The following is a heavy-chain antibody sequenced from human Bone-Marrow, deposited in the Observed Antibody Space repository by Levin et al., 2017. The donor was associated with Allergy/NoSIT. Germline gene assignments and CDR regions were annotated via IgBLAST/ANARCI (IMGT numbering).Heavy chain of an antibody. Sequence: ASVKVSCKASGYTFTSYAMHWVRQAPGQRLEWMGWINAGNGNTKYSQKFQSRVTITRDTSASTAYMELSSLRSEDTAVYYCASLGGDYGDDGDAFDIWGQGTMVTVSS. CDR3: ASLGGDYGDDGDAFDI. J-gene: IGHJ3*02. D-gene: IGHD4-17*01. CDR1: GYTFTSYA. CDR2: INAGNGNT. V-gene: IGHV1-3*01.